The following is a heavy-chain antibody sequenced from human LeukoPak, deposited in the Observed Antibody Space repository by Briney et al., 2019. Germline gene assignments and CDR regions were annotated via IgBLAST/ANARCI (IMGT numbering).Heavy chain of an antibody. V-gene: IGHV3-33*06. CDR2: IWYDGSNK. Sequence: GGSLRLSCAASGFTFSSYGMHWVRQAPGKGLEWVAVIWYDGSNKYYADSVKVRFTISRDNSKNTLYLQMNSLRAEDTAVYYCAKFPLYYYDSSGYYGDAFDIWGQGTMVTVSS. D-gene: IGHD3-22*01. J-gene: IGHJ3*02. CDR1: GFTFSSYG. CDR3: AKFPLYYYDSSGYYGDAFDI.